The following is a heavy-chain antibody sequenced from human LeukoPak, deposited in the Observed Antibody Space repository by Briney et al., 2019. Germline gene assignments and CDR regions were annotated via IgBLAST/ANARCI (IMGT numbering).Heavy chain of an antibody. J-gene: IGHJ4*02. D-gene: IGHD3-10*01. CDR2: IKPNSGGT. CDR1: GYTFTGYY. CDR3: ARDSGEGGAGSYLIAY. Sequence: ASVKVSCKASGYTFTGYYMYSVRPAPGQGGEWMGRIKPNSGGTNYTQKFQGRVTMTRDTSIRTAYMELSRLRSDDTAVYYCARDSGEGGAGSYLIAYWGQGTLVTVSS. V-gene: IGHV1-2*06.